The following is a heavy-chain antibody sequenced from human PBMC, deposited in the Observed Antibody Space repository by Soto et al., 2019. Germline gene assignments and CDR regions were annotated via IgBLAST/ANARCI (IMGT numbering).Heavy chain of an antibody. CDR2: IYHSGST. D-gene: IGHD3-3*01. V-gene: IGHV4-38-2*02. CDR3: ARDNKVADQDFWSGYYYGYDY. J-gene: IGHJ4*02. Sequence: XATLSLTCAVCGYSISSGYYWCWIRQPPGKGLEWIGSIYHSGSTYYNPSLKSRVTISVDTSKNQFSLKLSSVTAADTAVYYCARDNKVADQDFWSGYYYGYDYWGQGTLVTVS. CDR1: GYSISSGYY.